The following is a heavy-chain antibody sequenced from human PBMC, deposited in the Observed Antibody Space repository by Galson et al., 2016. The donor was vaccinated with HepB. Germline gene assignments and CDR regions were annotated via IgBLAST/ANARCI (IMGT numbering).Heavy chain of an antibody. Sequence: SLRLSCAGSGFTFSSYIMSWVRQAPGKGLECVSTIFGSGDRTYYADSVKGRFTISRDNSKNTMYLQMSSLRVEDTAVYYCAKDLPVIAAIVTPRDYWGQGRVGSVSS. CDR2: IFGSGDRT. J-gene: IGHJ4*02. CDR3: AKDLPVIAAIVTPRDY. CDR1: GFTFSSYI. D-gene: IGHD6-13*01. V-gene: IGHV3-23*01.